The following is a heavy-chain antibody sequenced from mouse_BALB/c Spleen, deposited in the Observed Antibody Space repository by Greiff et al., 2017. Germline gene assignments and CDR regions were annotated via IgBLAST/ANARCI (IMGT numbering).Heavy chain of an antibody. CDR1: GFSLTSYG. CDR2: IWAGGST. Sequence: VKLVESGPGLVAPSQSLSITCTVSGFSLTSYGVHWVRQPPRKGLEWLGVIWAGGSTNYNSALMSRLSISKDNSKSQVFLKMNSLQTDDTAMYYCARDYSYYFDYWGQGTTLTVSS. D-gene: IGHD1-1*01. CDR3: ARDYSYYFDY. V-gene: IGHV2-9*02. J-gene: IGHJ2*01.